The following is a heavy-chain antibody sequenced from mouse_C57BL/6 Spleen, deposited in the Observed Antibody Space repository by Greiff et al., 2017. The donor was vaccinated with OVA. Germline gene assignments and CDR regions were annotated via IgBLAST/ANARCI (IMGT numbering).Heavy chain of an antibody. Sequence: EVMLVESGGGLVQPGGSLSLSCAASGFTFTDYYMSWVRQPPGKALEWLGFIRNKANGYTTEYSASVKGRFTISRDNSQSILYLQMNALRAEDSATYYCARSLGSSPDYWGQGTTLTVSS. V-gene: IGHV7-3*01. J-gene: IGHJ2*01. D-gene: IGHD1-1*01. CDR3: ARSLGSSPDY. CDR2: IRNKANGYTT. CDR1: GFTFTDYY.